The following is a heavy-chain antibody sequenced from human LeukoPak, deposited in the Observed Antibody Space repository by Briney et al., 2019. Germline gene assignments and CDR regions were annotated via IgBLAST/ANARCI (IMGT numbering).Heavy chain of an antibody. CDR2: ISGSGDNT. CDR3: ARVPWLQSGNYMDV. Sequence: GGSLRLSCAASGFTFSTYGMSWVRQAPGKGLEWVSGISGSGDNTHYADSVKGRFTISRDNSKNSLYLQMNSLRAEDTAVYYCARVPWLQSGNYMDVWGKGTTVTVSS. J-gene: IGHJ6*03. V-gene: IGHV3-23*01. D-gene: IGHD5-24*01. CDR1: GFTFSTYG.